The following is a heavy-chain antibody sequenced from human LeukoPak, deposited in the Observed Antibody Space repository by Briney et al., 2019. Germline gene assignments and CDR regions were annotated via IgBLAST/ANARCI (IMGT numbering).Heavy chain of an antibody. Sequence: ASVKVSCKVSGYTFTDYYMHWVQQAPGKGLEWVGLVDPEDGETIYAEKFQGRVTITADTSTSTVYMELSSLRSEDTAVYYCARAGVVVVTATSFDYWGQGTLVSVSS. CDR1: GYTFTDYY. CDR2: VDPEDGET. D-gene: IGHD2-21*02. J-gene: IGHJ4*02. V-gene: IGHV1-69-2*01. CDR3: ARAGVVVVTATSFDY.